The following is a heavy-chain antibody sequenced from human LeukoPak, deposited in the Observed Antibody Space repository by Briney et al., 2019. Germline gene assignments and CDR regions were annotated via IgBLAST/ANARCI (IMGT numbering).Heavy chain of an antibody. D-gene: IGHD5-12*01. V-gene: IGHV3-30-3*02. Sequence: PGRSLRLSCAASGFTFSSYAMHWVRQAPGKGLEWVAVILYDGGNAHYADSVRGRFTISRDNPKSTLWLQMNSLTPDDTAVYYCAQGEFSGLDYWGQGTLVTVSS. CDR2: ILYDGGNA. CDR1: GFTFSSYA. J-gene: IGHJ4*02. CDR3: AQGEFSGLDY.